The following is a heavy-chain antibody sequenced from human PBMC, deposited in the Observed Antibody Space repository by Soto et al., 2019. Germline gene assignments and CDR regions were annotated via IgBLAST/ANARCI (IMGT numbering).Heavy chain of an antibody. CDR3: TTVGYYYDSSGYYYVDFGY. CDR2: IKSKTDGGTT. CDR1: GFTFSNAW. D-gene: IGHD3-22*01. V-gene: IGHV3-15*01. J-gene: IGHJ4*02. Sequence: PGGSLRLSCAASGFTFSNAWMSWVRQAPGKGLEWVGRIKSKTDGGTTDYAAPVKGRITISRDDSKNTLYLQMNSLKTEDTAVYYCTTVGYYYDSSGYYYVDFGYWGQGTLVTVSS.